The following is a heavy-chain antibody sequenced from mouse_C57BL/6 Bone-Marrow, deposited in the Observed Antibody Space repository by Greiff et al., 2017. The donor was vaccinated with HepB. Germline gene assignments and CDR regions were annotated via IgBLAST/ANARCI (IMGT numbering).Heavy chain of an antibody. D-gene: IGHD1-1*01. CDR2: ISNLAYSI. CDR1: GFTFSDYG. V-gene: IGHV5-15*01. J-gene: IGHJ3*01. Sequence: EVHLVESGGGLVQPGGSLKLSCAASGFTFSDYGMAWVRQAPRKGPEWVAFISNLAYSIYYADTVTGRFTISRENAKNTLYLEMSSLRSEDTAMYYCARSHYGSSPAWFAYWGQGTLVTVSA. CDR3: ARSHYGSSPAWFAY.